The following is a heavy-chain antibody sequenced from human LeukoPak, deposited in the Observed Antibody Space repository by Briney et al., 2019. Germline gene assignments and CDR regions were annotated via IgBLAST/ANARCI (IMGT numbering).Heavy chain of an antibody. CDR3: AKSRSGGNYGDFDY. J-gene: IGHJ4*02. CDR1: GFTFDDYA. V-gene: IGHV3-9*01. Sequence: GWSLRLSCAASGFTFDDYAMHGVRQAPGKGLEGVSGITWNSGSIDYADSVKGRFTISRDNAKNSLYLQMNSLRAEDTALYYCAKSRSGGNYGDFDYWGQGTLVTVSS. D-gene: IGHD1-7*01. CDR2: ITWNSGSI.